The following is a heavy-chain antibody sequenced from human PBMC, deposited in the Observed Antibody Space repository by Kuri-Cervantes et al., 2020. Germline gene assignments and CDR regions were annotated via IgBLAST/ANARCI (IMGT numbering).Heavy chain of an antibody. CDR1: GFTFSNYA. CDR3: AKDKTRDYYYGMDV. V-gene: IGHV3-23*01. CDR2: ISGSGGSS. Sequence: LSLTCAASGFTFSNYAMSWVRQAPGKGLEWVSSISGSGGSSYHAVSVKGRCTISRDNSRNTLYLQMNSLRAEDTAVYYCAKDKTRDYYYGMDVWGQGTTVTVSS. J-gene: IGHJ6*02.